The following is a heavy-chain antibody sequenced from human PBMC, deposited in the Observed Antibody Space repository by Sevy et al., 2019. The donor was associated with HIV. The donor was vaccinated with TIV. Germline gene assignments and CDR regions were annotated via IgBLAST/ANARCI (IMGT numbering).Heavy chain of an antibody. Sequence: SETLSLTCTVSGDSISSSSYFWGWIRQPPGKGLEWIGTGYFSGSTYYNVSLKSRVTISVDTSKSQFSLKLSSVTAAETAVYYCARHHCSVSACYLFDYWGQGILVTVSS. D-gene: IGHD2-15*01. V-gene: IGHV4-39*01. CDR2: GYFSGST. J-gene: IGHJ4*02. CDR1: GDSISSSSYF. CDR3: ARHHCSVSACYLFDY.